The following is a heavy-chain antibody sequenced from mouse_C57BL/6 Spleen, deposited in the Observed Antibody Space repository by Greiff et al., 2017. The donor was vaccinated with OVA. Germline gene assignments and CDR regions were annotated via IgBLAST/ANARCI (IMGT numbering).Heavy chain of an antibody. CDR1: GYAFSSSW. V-gene: IGHV1-82*01. CDR3: ARTIYYDYDGYYFDY. J-gene: IGHJ2*01. CDR2: IYPGDGDT. Sequence: QVQLQQSGPELVKPGASVKISCKASGYAFSSSWMNWVKQRPGKGLEWIGRIYPGDGDTNYNGKFKGKATLTADKSSSTAYMQLSSLTSEDSAVYFCARTIYYDYDGYYFDYWGQGTTLTVSS. D-gene: IGHD2-4*01.